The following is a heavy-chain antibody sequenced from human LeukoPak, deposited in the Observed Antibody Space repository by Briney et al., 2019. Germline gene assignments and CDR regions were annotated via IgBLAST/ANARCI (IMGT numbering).Heavy chain of an antibody. CDR2: INPNSGDT. CDR1: GYTFTSFH. J-gene: IGHJ3*02. CDR3: ATRRRAGPAPSVFDI. Sequence: ASVKVSCKASGYTFTSFHINWVRQATGQGLEWMGWINPNSGDTAYAHKFQGRITMTRSTSITTAYMELSSLRSEDTAVYYCATRRRAGPAPSVFDIWGQGTMVTVSS. V-gene: IGHV1-8*01. D-gene: IGHD1-1*01.